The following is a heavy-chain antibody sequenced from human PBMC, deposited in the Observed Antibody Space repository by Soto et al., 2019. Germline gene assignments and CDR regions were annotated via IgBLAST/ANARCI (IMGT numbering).Heavy chain of an antibody. CDR2: ISYDGSNK. Sequence: QVQLVESGGGVVQPGRSLRLSCAASGFTFSSYGMHWVLQAPGKGLEWVAVISYDGSNKYYADSVKGRFTISRDNSKNTLYLQMNSLIAEDTAVYYCATVTYYYDSSGYPSDYWCQGTLVTVSS. V-gene: IGHV3-30*03. J-gene: IGHJ4*02. CDR1: GFTFSSYG. CDR3: ATVTYYYDSSGYPSDY. D-gene: IGHD3-22*01.